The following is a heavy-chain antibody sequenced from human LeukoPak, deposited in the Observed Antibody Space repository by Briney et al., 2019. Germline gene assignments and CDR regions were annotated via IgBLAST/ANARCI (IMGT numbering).Heavy chain of an antibody. V-gene: IGHV3-7*01. J-gene: IGHJ6*03. Sequence: GALRLSCAASGFTFSTYRMSWVRQAPGKGLEWVANIKQDGSEKHYVDSVKGRFTISRDNAKSSLYLQMSSLRAEDTAVYYCTRVEETATTAAIIRKYSYYYYYMDVWGKGNTVTVSS. CDR1: GFTFSTYR. CDR3: TRVEETATTAAIIRKYSYYYYYMDV. CDR2: IKQDGSEK. D-gene: IGHD4-11*01.